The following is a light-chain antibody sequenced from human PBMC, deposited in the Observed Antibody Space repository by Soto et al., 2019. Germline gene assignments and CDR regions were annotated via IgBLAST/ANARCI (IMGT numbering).Light chain of an antibody. V-gene: IGKV1-5*03. Sequence: DIQMTQSASTLSASVGDSVSINCRASQSISAWLAWYQQKPGKAPRLLIYKASTLEIGVPSRFSGSGSGTEFTLTISSLQPDDVAIYYCQQYNDYSWTFGQGTKVDI. CDR1: QSISAW. CDR3: QQYNDYSWT. CDR2: KAS. J-gene: IGKJ1*01.